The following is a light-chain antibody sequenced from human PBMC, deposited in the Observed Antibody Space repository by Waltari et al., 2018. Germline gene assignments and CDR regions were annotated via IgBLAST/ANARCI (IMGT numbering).Light chain of an antibody. J-gene: IGLJ3*02. Sequence: QPVVTQAPSLSVSPGGTVTLTCAFSPGLASSTSYPTWYPQTPGQPPRTLVYKGISRSSGVPDRFSGSILGNTAALTITGAQADDESDYYCSMYMGSGVWVFGGGTKLTVL. CDR2: KGI. CDR3: SMYMGSGVWV. CDR1: PGLASSTSY. V-gene: IGLV8-61*01.